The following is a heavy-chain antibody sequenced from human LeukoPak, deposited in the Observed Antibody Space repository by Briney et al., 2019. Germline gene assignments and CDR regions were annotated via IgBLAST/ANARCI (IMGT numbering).Heavy chain of an antibody. CDR1: GNSLSELS. CDR3: TTRSGDFRSGFVN. D-gene: IGHD3-3*01. V-gene: IGHV1-24*01. CDR2: FDPEEAKM. Sequence: ASVKVSCKVSGNSLSELSIQWVRQAPRKRLECMGGFDPEEAKMVYAQNFQGRVTMTEDTSTQTAYMELSGLTSDDTAVYYCTTRSGDFRSGFVNWGQGTLVTVSS. J-gene: IGHJ4*02.